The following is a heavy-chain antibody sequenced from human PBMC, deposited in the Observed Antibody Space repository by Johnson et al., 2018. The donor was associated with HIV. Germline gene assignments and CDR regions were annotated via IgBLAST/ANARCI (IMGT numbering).Heavy chain of an antibody. CDR3: AGRSVAEDAFDI. V-gene: IGHV3-23*01. J-gene: IGHJ3*02. CDR1: GFTFSTYA. CDR2: ISYDGGYK. D-gene: IGHD6-19*01. Sequence: VLLLESGGGLVQPGGSLRLSCAASGFTFSTYAMYWVRQAPGKGLEWVSGISYDGGYKHYADSVKGRVTISRDNSKNTLYLQMNSLRAGDTAVYYCAGRSVAEDAFDIWGQGTMVTVSS.